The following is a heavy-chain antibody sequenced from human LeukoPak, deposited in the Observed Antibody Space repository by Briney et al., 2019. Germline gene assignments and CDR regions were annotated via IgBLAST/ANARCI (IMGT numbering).Heavy chain of an antibody. Sequence: GGSLRLSCAGSGFIVSSNYMSWVRQAAGKGLEWVSVIYGSSRTYYADSVKGRFTISRDNSKNTVYLQMDSLRAEDTAVYYCARDRADGYDYGDYFDNWGQGTLVTVSS. J-gene: IGHJ4*02. D-gene: IGHD4/OR15-4a*01. CDR2: IYGSSRT. V-gene: IGHV3-66*01. CDR1: GFIVSSNY. CDR3: ARDRADGYDYGDYFDN.